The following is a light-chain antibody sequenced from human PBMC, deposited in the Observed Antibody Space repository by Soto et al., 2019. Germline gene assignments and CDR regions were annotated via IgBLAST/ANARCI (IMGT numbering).Light chain of an antibody. Sequence: QSVLTQPASVSGSPGQSITISCTGTSSDIGGYNYVSWYQQHPGKAPKLMIYEVSNRPSGVSNRFSGSKSGNTASLTISGLQAEDGADYYCSSYTSSSALGVFGTGTKVTAL. CDR1: SSDIGGYNY. V-gene: IGLV2-14*01. J-gene: IGLJ1*01. CDR3: SSYTSSSALGV. CDR2: EVS.